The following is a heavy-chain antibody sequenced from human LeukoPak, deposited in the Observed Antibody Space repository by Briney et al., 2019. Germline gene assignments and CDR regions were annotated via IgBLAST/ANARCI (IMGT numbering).Heavy chain of an antibody. CDR3: ASGKGYYFDY. J-gene: IGHJ4*02. CDR1: GYSISSGYY. CDR2: IYYSGST. V-gene: IGHV4-38-2*02. Sequence: ETLSLTCTVSGYSISSGYYWGWIRQPPGTGLEWIGSIYYSGSTYYNPSLKSRVTISVDTSKNQFSLKLSSVTAADTAVYYCASGKGYYFDYWGQGTLVTVSS.